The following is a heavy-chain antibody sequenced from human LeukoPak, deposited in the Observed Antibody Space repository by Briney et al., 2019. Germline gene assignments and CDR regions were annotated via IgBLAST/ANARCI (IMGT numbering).Heavy chain of an antibody. J-gene: IGHJ4*02. CDR2: THPGDSDT. CDR3: ARRRDLYSGSYYPFDY. CDR1: GYEFTSYW. Sequence: GESLKISCEGSGYEFTSYWIAWVRQMPGKGLERMGITHPGDSDTRYSPSFQGQVTISADKSTNTAYLQWSSLKASDTAMYYCARRRDLYSGSYYPFDYWGQGTLVTVSS. D-gene: IGHD1-26*01. V-gene: IGHV5-51*01.